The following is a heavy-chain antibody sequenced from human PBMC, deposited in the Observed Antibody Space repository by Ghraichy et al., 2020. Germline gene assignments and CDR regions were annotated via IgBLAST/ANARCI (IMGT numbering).Heavy chain of an antibody. Sequence: GGSLRLSCAASGFTFDDYTMHWVRQAPGKGLEWVSLISWDGGSTYYADSVKGRFTISRDNSKNSLYLQMNSLRTEDTALYYCAKSPRSIFLPDYWGQGTLVTVSS. J-gene: IGHJ4*02. CDR1: GFTFDDYT. V-gene: IGHV3-43*01. CDR3: AKSPRSIFLPDY. D-gene: IGHD2/OR15-2a*01. CDR2: ISWDGGST.